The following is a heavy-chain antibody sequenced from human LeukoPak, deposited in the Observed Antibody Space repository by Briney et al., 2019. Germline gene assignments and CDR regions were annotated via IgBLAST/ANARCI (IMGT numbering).Heavy chain of an antibody. J-gene: IGHJ3*02. Sequence: GGSLRLSCAASGFTFSSYSMNWVRQAPGKGLEWVSSISSSSNYIYYADSVKGRFTISRDNAKNSLYLQMNSLRVEDTDVYYCARDVGASAPDAFDIWGQGTMVTASS. D-gene: IGHD1-26*01. CDR1: GFTFSSYS. V-gene: IGHV3-21*01. CDR3: ARDVGASAPDAFDI. CDR2: ISSSSNYI.